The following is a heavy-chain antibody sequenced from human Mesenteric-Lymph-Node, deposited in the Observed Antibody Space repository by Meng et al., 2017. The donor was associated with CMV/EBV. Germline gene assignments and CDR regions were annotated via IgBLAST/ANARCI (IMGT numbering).Heavy chain of an antibody. CDR3: ARDPITIFGVVIIHYFDS. CDR1: GFTFSSYW. J-gene: IGHJ4*02. CDR2: IKQDGSEE. Sequence: GESLKISFAASGFTFSSYWMSWVRQAPGRGLEWVANIKQDGSEEYYVDSVKGRFTISRDNAKSSLYLQMNNLRAEDTAVYYCARDPITIFGVVIIHYFDSWGRGTLVTVSS. V-gene: IGHV3-7*01. D-gene: IGHD3-3*01.